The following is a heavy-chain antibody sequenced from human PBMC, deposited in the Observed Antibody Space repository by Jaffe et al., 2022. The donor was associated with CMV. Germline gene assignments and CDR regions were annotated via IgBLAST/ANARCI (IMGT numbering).Heavy chain of an antibody. V-gene: IGHV3-66*01. J-gene: IGHJ4*02. CDR1: GFTVSSNY. CDR2: IYSGGST. CDR3: ARGGYYYDSSGHPPPLDY. D-gene: IGHD3-22*01. Sequence: EVQLVESGGGLVQPGGSLRLSCAASGFTVSSNYMSWVRQAPGKGLEWVSVIYSGGSTYYADSVKGRFTISRDNSKNTLYLQMNSLRAEDTAVYYCARGGYYYDSSGHPPPLDYWGQGTLVTVSS.